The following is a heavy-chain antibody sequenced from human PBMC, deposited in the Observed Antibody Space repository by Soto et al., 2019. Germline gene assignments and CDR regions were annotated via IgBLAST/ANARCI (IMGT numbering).Heavy chain of an antibody. V-gene: IGHV1-46*01. Sequence: GASVKVSCKASGYTFTSYYMHWVRQAPGQGLEWMGIINPSGGSTSYAQKFQGRVTMTRDTSTSTVYMELSSLRSEDTAVYYCATPTYYYDSSGYSPDAPLGRRSSYYGMDVWGQGTTVTVSS. CDR1: GYTFTSYY. CDR2: INPSGGST. J-gene: IGHJ6*02. CDR3: ATPTYYYDSSGYSPDAPLGRRSSYYGMDV. D-gene: IGHD3-22*01.